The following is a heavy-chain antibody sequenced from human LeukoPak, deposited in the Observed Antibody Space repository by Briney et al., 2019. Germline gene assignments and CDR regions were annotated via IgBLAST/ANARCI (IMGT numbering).Heavy chain of an antibody. CDR3: ARAPKGITMIVSPAFDI. D-gene: IGHD3-22*01. Sequence: SETLSLTCAVSGYSISSGYYWGWIRQPPGKGLEWIGSIYHSGSTYYNPSLKSRVTISVDTSKIQFSLKLSSVTAADTAVYYCARAPKGITMIVSPAFDIWGQGTMVTVSS. J-gene: IGHJ3*02. V-gene: IGHV4-38-2*01. CDR2: IYHSGST. CDR1: GYSISSGYY.